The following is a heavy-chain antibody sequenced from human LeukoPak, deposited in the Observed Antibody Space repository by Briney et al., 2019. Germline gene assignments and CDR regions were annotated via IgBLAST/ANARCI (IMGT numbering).Heavy chain of an antibody. CDR1: GYTFTNYL. V-gene: IGHV1-46*03. J-gene: IGHJ4*02. CDR2: IDPSDGTT. CDR3: ALPMH. Sequence: ASVKVSCKASGYTFTNYLLHWVRQAPGQGLEWMGVIDPSDGTTYYTQRFQGRVTMTRDTSTGTVYMEVSSLTSDDTAVCYCALPMHWGQGTQVAVSS.